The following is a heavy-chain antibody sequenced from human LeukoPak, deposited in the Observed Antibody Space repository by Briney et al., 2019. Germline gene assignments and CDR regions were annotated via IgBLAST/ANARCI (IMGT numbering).Heavy chain of an antibody. CDR3: ARDVLGTLVPYYFDY. V-gene: IGHV3-7*01. Sequence: GGSLRLSCAASGFTFSSYWMSWVRQAPGKGLEWVAHIKQDGSEKYYVDSVKGRFTISRDNAKNSLYLQMNSLRAEDTAVYYCARDVLGTLVPYYFDYWGQGTLVTVSS. CDR2: IKQDGSEK. CDR1: GFTFSSYW. D-gene: IGHD7-27*01. J-gene: IGHJ4*02.